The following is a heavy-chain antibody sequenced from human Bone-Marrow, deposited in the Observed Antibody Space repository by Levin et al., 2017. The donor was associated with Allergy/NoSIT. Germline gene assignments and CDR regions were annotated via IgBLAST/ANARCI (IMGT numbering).Heavy chain of an antibody. CDR2: ISWNGGSI. CDR1: GFTFDDYA. Sequence: PGGSLRLSCTASGFTFDDYAMHWVRQAPGKGLEWVSSISWNGGSIDYADSVKGRFTISRDNAKNSLYLQMHSLRAEDTAIYYCAKDLRSEYSGSSVVWGQGTTVTVSS. J-gene: IGHJ6*02. CDR3: AKDLRSEYSGSSVV. V-gene: IGHV3-9*01. D-gene: IGHD6-6*01.